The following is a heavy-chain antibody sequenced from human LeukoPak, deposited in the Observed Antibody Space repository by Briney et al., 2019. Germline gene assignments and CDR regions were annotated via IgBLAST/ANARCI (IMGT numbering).Heavy chain of an antibody. CDR2: ISAYNGDT. CDR1: GYTFTGYY. Sequence: ASVKVSCKASGYTFTGYYLQWVRQAPGQGLEWMGWISAYNGDTNYAQKFQGRVTMTTDTSTSTAYMELRSLRSDDTAVYYCARPLTYYYDSRGRQAFDIWGRGTMVTVSS. V-gene: IGHV1-18*04. J-gene: IGHJ3*02. CDR3: ARPLTYYYDSRGRQAFDI. D-gene: IGHD3-22*01.